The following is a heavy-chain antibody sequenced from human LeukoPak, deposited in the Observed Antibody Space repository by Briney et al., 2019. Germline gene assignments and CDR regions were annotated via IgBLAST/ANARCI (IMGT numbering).Heavy chain of an antibody. V-gene: IGHV4-39*01. CDR1: GDYITTTNYY. D-gene: IGHD3-9*01. Sequence: ASETLSLTCNVSGDYITTTNYYWAWIRQPPGKGLEWIASVFYSGTTYYNPSLKSRVTISMHTSRKQISLRLTSVTATDTAIYYCARRSRLYRHETTGYHDSWGQGTLVTVSS. CDR3: ARRSRLYRHETTGYHDS. CDR2: VFYSGTT. J-gene: IGHJ4*02.